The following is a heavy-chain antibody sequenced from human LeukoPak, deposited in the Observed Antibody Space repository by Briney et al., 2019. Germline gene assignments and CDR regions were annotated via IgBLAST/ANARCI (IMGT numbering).Heavy chain of an antibody. CDR1: GFTFSSYA. V-gene: IGHV3-7*02. Sequence: GGSLRLSCAASGFTFSSYAMSWVRQAPGKGLEWVANIKQDGSEKYYVDSVKGRFTISRDNAKNSLYLQMNSLRAEDTAVYYCARTYSSGWYGGDAFDIWGQGTMVTVSS. CDR2: IKQDGSEK. CDR3: ARTYSSGWYGGDAFDI. D-gene: IGHD6-19*01. J-gene: IGHJ3*02.